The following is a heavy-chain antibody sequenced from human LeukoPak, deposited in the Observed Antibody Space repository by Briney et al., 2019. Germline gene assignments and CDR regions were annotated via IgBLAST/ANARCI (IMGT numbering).Heavy chain of an antibody. D-gene: IGHD2-15*01. V-gene: IGHV1-18*01. Sequence: GASVKVSCKASGYTFTSYGISWVRQAPGQGLEWMGWISAYNGNTNYAQKLQGRVTMTTDTSTSTAYMELRSLRSDDTAVYYCAYGRGGYCSGGSCYRHYYGMDVWGQGTTVTVSS. CDR2: ISAYNGNT. CDR3: AYGRGGYCSGGSCYRHYYGMDV. J-gene: IGHJ6*02. CDR1: GYTFTSYG.